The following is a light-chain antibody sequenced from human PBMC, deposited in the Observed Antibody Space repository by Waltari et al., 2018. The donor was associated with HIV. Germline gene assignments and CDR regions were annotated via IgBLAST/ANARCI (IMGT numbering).Light chain of an antibody. CDR3: ATWDDSLNGQV. J-gene: IGLJ1*01. CDR1: TSNIGSNT. CDR2: SND. Sequence: QSVLTQSPSASGTPGQRVTIYCFGTTSNIGSNTANRYQQFPGTAPKLLIYSNDQRPSGVPDRFSGSKSDYSASLAISWLQSEDDGDYYCATWDDSLNGQVFGSGTKVTVL. V-gene: IGLV1-44*01.